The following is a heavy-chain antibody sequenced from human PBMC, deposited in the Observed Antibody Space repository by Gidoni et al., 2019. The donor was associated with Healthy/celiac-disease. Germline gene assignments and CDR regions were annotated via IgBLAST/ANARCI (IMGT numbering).Heavy chain of an antibody. Sequence: EVQLVESGGGLVKPGRSLRLSCTASGFTFGDYAMSWFRQAPGKGLEWVGFMRSKAYGGTTEYAASVKGRFTISRDDSKSIAYLQMNSLKTEDTAVYYCTRGSSGWLPDYWGQGTLVTVSS. J-gene: IGHJ4*02. D-gene: IGHD6-19*01. V-gene: IGHV3-49*05. CDR2: MRSKAYGGTT. CDR3: TRGSSGWLPDY. CDR1: GFTFGDYA.